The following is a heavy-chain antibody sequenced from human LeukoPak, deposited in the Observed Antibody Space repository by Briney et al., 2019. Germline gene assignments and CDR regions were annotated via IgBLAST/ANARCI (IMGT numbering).Heavy chain of an antibody. Sequence: SGPTQVNPTQTLTLTCTFSGFSLSTSGMGVCWIRQPPGKGLEWIALIYGDGEKRYSSSLKTRLTITKDTSKDQVVLTMTDMDPVDTATYFCARLGYYSGWNGFDSWGQGTLVTVSS. CDR2: IYGDGEK. V-gene: IGHV2-5*02. CDR3: ARLGYYSGWNGFDS. J-gene: IGHJ5*01. CDR1: GFSLSTSGMG. D-gene: IGHD5-12*01.